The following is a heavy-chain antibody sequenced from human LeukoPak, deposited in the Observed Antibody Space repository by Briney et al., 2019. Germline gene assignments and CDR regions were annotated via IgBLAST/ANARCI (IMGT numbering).Heavy chain of an antibody. D-gene: IGHD1-7*01. Sequence: GGSLRLSCAASGFTFSSYGMHWARQAPGKGLEWVAFIRYDGSNKYYADSVKGRFTISRDNSKNTLYLQMNSLGAEDTAVYYCAREPTGTTGCFDYWGQGTLVTVSS. CDR2: IRYDGSNK. CDR3: AREPTGTTGCFDY. CDR1: GFTFSSYG. V-gene: IGHV3-30*02. J-gene: IGHJ4*02.